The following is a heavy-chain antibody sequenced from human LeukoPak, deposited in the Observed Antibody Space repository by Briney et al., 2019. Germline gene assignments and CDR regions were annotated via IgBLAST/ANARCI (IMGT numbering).Heavy chain of an antibody. V-gene: IGHV4-34*01. Sequence: SETLSLTCAVYGGSFSGYYWSWIRQPPGKGLEWIGEINHSGNTNYNPSLKSRVTISVDTSKNQFSLKLSSVTAADTAVYYCARGPTDDPYYYDSSGYYNYWGQGTLVTVSS. J-gene: IGHJ4*02. CDR2: INHSGNT. CDR3: ARGPTDDPYYYDSSGYYNY. CDR1: GGSFSGYY. D-gene: IGHD3-22*01.